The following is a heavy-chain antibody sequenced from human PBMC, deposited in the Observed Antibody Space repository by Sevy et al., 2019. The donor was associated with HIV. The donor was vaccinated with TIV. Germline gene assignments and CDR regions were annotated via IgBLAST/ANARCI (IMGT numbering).Heavy chain of an antibody. CDR3: ASIRGMHDAFDI. CDR1: GFTFDGYA. Sequence: GGSLRLSCAASGFTFDGYAMHWVRQAPGKGLEWVSGISWNSGRIGYADFVKGRFIISRDNAKNSLYMQMNSLRAEDTALYYCASIRGMHDAFDIWGQGTLVTVSS. V-gene: IGHV3-9*01. D-gene: IGHD1-20*01. CDR2: ISWNSGRI. J-gene: IGHJ3*02.